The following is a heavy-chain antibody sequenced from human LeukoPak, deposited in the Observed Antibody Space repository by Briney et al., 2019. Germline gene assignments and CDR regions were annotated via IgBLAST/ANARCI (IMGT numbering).Heavy chain of an antibody. D-gene: IGHD1-26*01. CDR2: ISRRSESI. V-gene: IGHV3-21*06. J-gene: IGHJ4*02. Sequence: GGSLRLSCAASGFTFSSYSMNWVRQVPGKGLEWVSSISRRSESISYADSVKGRFTISRDNAKSSLYLQMNSLRAEDTAVYYCAVVGALYYFDYWGQGTLVTVSP. CDR3: AVVGALYYFDY. CDR1: GFTFSSYS.